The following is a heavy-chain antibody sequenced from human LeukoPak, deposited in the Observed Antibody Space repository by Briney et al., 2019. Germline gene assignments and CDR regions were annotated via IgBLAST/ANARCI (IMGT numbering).Heavy chain of an antibody. V-gene: IGHV4-59*12. CDR1: GGSISSYY. J-gene: IGHJ4*02. CDR3: ARVCTSTSCFGTFDY. D-gene: IGHD2-2*01. Sequence: PSETLSLTCTVSGGSISSYYWSWIRQPPGKGLEWIGYIYYSGSTYYNPSLKSRVTISVDTSKNQFSLKLSSVTAADTAVYYCARVCTSTSCFGTFDYWGQGTLVTVSS. CDR2: IYYSGST.